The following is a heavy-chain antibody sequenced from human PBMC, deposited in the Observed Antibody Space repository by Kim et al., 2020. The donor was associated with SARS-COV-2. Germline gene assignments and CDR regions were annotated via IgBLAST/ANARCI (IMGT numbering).Heavy chain of an antibody. J-gene: IGHJ6*03. CDR3: ARGLKSIAARAFDYYYMDV. Sequence: SQTLSLTCAISGDSVSSNSAAWNWIRQSPSRGLEWLGRTYYRSKWYNDYAVSVKSRITINPDTSKNQFSLQLNSVTPEDTAVYYCARGLKSIAARAFDYYYMDVWGKGTTVTVSS. D-gene: IGHD6-6*01. CDR1: GDSVSSNSAA. V-gene: IGHV6-1*01. CDR2: TYYRSKWYN.